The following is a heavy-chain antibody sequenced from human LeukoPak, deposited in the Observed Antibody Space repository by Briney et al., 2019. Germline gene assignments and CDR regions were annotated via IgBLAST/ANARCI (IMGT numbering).Heavy chain of an antibody. CDR3: ARDADSSGYYPISVFDY. CDR1: GFTFSTYT. CDR2: ISSSSSSI. J-gene: IGHJ4*02. D-gene: IGHD3-22*01. V-gene: IGHV3-21*01. Sequence: GGSLRLSCAASGFTFSTYTMNWVRQAPGKGLDWVSFISSSSSSIYYADSVKGRFTMSRDNAKNSLYLQMNSLRAEDTAVYYCARDADSSGYYPISVFDYWGQGTLVTVSS.